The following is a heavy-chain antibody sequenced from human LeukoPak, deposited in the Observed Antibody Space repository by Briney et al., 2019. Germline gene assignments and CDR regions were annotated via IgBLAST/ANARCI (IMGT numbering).Heavy chain of an antibody. V-gene: IGHV3-23*01. CDR2: ISDSGVYT. CDR1: RFIFSKYA. CDR3: AKPDGLESGTSNYAFTM. D-gene: IGHD1-26*01. Sequence: PEGSLRLSCAASRFIFSKYAMSWVRQAPGKGLEWVSGISDSGVYTYYADSVKGRFTVSRDNSKSTLYLQINSLRAEDTAVYYCAKPDGLESGTSNYAFTMWGQGTMVSLSS. J-gene: IGHJ3*02.